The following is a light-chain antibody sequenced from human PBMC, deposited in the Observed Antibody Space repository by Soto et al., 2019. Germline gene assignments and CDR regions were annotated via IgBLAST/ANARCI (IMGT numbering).Light chain of an antibody. CDR3: AAWDDSLSGLYV. V-gene: IGLV1-47*01. J-gene: IGLJ1*01. CDR2: RNN. CDR1: SSNIGSNY. Sequence: QSVLTHPPSASGTPGQRVTISCSGSSSNIGSNYVYWYQQLPGTAPKLLIYRNNQRPAGVPDRFSGSNSGTSASLAISGRRSEDEADYYCAAWDDSLSGLYVFGTGTKLTVL.